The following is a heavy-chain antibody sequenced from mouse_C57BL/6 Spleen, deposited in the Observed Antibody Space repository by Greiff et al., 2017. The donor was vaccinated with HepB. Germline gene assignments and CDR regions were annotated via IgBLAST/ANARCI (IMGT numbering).Heavy chain of an antibody. CDR3: ASVMDYSNRPWFAC. J-gene: IGHJ3*01. CDR2: IYPSDSET. V-gene: IGHV1-61*01. CDR1: GYTFTSYW. D-gene: IGHD2-5*01. Sequence: QVQLQQPGAELVRPGSSVKLSCKASGYTFTSYWMDWVKQRPGQGLEWIGNIYPSDSETNYNQKFKDKATLTVDTSTSTAYMQLSSLTSEDSAVYYCASVMDYSNRPWFACWGQGTMLTVSA.